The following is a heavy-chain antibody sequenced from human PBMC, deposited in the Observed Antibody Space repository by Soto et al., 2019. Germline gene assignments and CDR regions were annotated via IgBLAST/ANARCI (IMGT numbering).Heavy chain of an antibody. V-gene: IGHV1-46*01. CDR1: GFTFSKYY. D-gene: IGHD4-17*01. Sequence: SVKVSCKTSGFTFSKYYMHWLRQVPGQGLEWVGVINPSGRTTSYAQKFLGRVSVTRDASTATVYLELNSLRSADTAVYYCARDLDVTTVTTSFDSWGQGTLVTVSS. CDR2: INPSGRTT. J-gene: IGHJ4*02. CDR3: ARDLDVTTVTTSFDS.